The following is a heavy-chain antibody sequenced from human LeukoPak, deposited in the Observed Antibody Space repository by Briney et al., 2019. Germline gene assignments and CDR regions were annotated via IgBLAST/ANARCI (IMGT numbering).Heavy chain of an antibody. J-gene: IGHJ5*02. Sequence: GRSLRLSCAASGFTFRSYAMHWVRQAPGKGLEWVAVISYDGSNKYYADYVKGRFTSSRDNSKNTLYLQMNSLRAEDTAVYYCARDSKGYCSSTSCYGNWFDPWGQGTLVTVSS. D-gene: IGHD2-2*01. V-gene: IGHV3-30*04. CDR1: GFTFRSYA. CDR2: ISYDGSNK. CDR3: ARDSKGYCSSTSCYGNWFDP.